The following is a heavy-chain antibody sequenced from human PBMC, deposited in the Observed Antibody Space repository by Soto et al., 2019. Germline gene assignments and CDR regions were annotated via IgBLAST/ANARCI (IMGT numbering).Heavy chain of an antibody. V-gene: IGHV3-64*01. Sequence: EVQLVESGGGLVQPGGSLRLSCAASGFTFNTYAMHWVRQAPGKGLEYVSAITNSGDYTYYANSVKGRFTISRDNSKNTLYLQMGILRPEDMAVYYCARADGSGSYPYWGQGTLVSVSS. CDR3: ARADGSGSYPY. J-gene: IGHJ4*02. D-gene: IGHD3-10*01. CDR2: ITNSGDYT. CDR1: GFTFNTYA.